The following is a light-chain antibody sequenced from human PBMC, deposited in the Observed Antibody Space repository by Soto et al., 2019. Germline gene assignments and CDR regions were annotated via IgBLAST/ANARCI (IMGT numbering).Light chain of an antibody. V-gene: IGLV2-14*01. J-gene: IGLJ2*01. Sequence: QSALTQPASVSGSPGQSITISCTGTSSDVGGYNYVSWYQHHPGKAPKLMIYEVSNRPSGVSNRFSGSKSVNTASLPISGLQADDYPDYYCRSSTSSSPRVVFGGGTKLTVL. CDR1: SSDVGGYNY. CDR3: RSSTSSSPRVV. CDR2: EVS.